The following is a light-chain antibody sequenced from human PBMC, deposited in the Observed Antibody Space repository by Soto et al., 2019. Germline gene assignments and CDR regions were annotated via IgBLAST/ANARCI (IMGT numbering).Light chain of an antibody. V-gene: IGKV3-20*01. Sequence: EIVLTQSPGTLSLSPGERATLSCRASQSVSNSYLAWYQQKPGQAPRLLIYGASSRATGIPDRFSGSGSGTDFTLTISRLEPEDFPVYYCQQYGSSPPWTFGQGTKVEIK. CDR2: GAS. CDR1: QSVSNSY. CDR3: QQYGSSPPWT. J-gene: IGKJ1*01.